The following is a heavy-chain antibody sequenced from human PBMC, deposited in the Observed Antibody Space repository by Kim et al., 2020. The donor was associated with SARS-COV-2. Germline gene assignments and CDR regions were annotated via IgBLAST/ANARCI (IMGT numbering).Heavy chain of an antibody. D-gene: IGHD3-22*01. CDR1: GFTFSSYA. CDR2: ISYDGSNK. CDR3: ARPENYDSSGPGY. V-gene: IGHV3-30*04. J-gene: IGHJ4*02. Sequence: GGSLRLSCAASGFTFSSYAMHWVRQAPGKGLEWVAVISYDGSNKYYADSVKGRFTISRDNSKNTLYLQMNSLRAEDTAVYYCARPENYDSSGPGYWGQGTLVTVSS.